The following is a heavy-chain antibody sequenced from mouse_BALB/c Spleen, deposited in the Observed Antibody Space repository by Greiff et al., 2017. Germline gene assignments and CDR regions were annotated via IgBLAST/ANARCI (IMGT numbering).Heavy chain of an antibody. CDR3: ARWLRQGYAMDY. D-gene: IGHD2-2*01. CDR2: INPGSGGT. CDR1: GYAFTNYL. J-gene: IGHJ4*01. V-gene: IGHV1-54*03. Sequence: VQLQQSGAELVRPGTSVKVSCKASGYAFTNYLIEWVKQRPGQGLEWIGVINPGSGGTNYNEKFKGKATLTADKSSSTAYMQLSSLTSDDSAVYCCARWLRQGYAMDYWGQGTSVTVSS.